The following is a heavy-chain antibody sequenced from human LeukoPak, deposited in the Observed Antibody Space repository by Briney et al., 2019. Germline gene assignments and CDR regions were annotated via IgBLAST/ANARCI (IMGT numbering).Heavy chain of an antibody. Sequence: SETLSLTCTVSGGSISSYYWSWIRQPPGKGLEWIGYIYYSGSTNYNPSLKSRVTISVDTSKNQFSLKLSSVTAADTAVYYCARGVGATINAFDYWGQGTLVIASS. V-gene: IGHV4-59*01. CDR2: IYYSGST. CDR1: GGSISSYY. D-gene: IGHD1-26*01. CDR3: ARGVGATINAFDY. J-gene: IGHJ4*02.